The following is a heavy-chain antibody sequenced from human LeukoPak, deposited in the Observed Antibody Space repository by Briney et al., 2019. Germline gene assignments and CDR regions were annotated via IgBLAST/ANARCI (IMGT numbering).Heavy chain of an antibody. Sequence: GGSLRLSCSASGFTFSRYGMHWVRQAPGKGLEYVSAIVSNGDSTYYANSVKGRFTISRDNAKNTLYLQMSSLRPDDTAVYYCVNPGWYYDSSGYSYYYGMDVWGQGTTVTVSS. CDR3: VNPGWYYDSSGYSYYYGMDV. J-gene: IGHJ6*02. V-gene: IGHV3-64D*09. D-gene: IGHD3-22*01. CDR1: GFTFSRYG. CDR2: IVSNGDST.